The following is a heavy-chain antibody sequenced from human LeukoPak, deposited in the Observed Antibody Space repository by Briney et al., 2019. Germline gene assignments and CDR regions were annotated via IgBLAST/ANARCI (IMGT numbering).Heavy chain of an antibody. CDR3: AKAPYYDISTGADY. Sequence: PGGSLRLSCAASGFTFDDYAMHWVRQAPGKGLEWVSGISWNSGSIGYADSVKGRFTISRDNAKNSLYLQMNSLRAEDTALYYCAKAPYYDISTGADYWGQGTLVTVSS. D-gene: IGHD3-9*01. CDR2: ISWNSGSI. V-gene: IGHV3-9*01. J-gene: IGHJ4*02. CDR1: GFTFDDYA.